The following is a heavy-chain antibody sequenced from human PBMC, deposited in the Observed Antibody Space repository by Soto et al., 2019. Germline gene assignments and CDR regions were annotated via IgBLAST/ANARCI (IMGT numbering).Heavy chain of an antibody. Sequence: GGSLRLSCAASEFSFSNYALNWVSQAPGKGLEWVSAISATGTTTYYADSVKGRFTISRDNSKRTLFLQMDSLSPEDTAVYYCATYSSPFDYWGQGTLVTVSS. J-gene: IGHJ4*02. V-gene: IGHV3-23*01. CDR1: EFSFSNYA. CDR2: ISATGTTT. CDR3: ATYSSPFDY. D-gene: IGHD6-13*01.